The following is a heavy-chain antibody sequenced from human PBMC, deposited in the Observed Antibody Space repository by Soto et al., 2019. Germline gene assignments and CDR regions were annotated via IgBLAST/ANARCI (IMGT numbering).Heavy chain of an antibody. D-gene: IGHD3-3*01. CDR3: VKDGHYDFWSGYYLIFDY. CDR1: GFTFSSYA. Sequence: GGSLRLSCSASGFTFSSYAMHWVRQAPGKGLEYVSAISSNGGSTYYADSVKGRFTISRDNSKNTLYLQMSSLRAEDTAVYYCVKDGHYDFWSGYYLIFDYWGQGTLVTVS. J-gene: IGHJ4*02. CDR2: ISSNGGST. V-gene: IGHV3-64D*06.